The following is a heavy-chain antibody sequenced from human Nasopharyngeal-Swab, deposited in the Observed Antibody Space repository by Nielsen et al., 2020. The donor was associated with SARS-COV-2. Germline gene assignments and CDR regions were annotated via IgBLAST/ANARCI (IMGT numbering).Heavy chain of an antibody. V-gene: IGHV3-48*03. CDR3: ARGYGDLVPMDV. D-gene: IGHD4-17*01. CDR1: GFTFSSYE. J-gene: IGHJ6*02. CDR2: ISSSGSTI. Sequence: GGSLRLSCAASGFTFSSYEMNWVRQAPGRGLEWVSYISSSGSTIYYADSVKGRFTISRDNAKNSLYLQMNSLRAEDTAVYYCARGYGDLVPMDVWGQGTTVTVSS.